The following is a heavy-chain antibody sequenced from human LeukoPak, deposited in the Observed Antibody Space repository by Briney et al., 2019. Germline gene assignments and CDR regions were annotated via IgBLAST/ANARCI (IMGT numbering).Heavy chain of an antibody. CDR3: AKDLFPDWEPDPLGNDCCPDY. CDR1: GFTFSSYA. Sequence: PGGSLRLSCAASGFTFSSYAMSWVRQAPGKGLEWVSIISASGGGTYYADSVKGRFTISRDNSKNTLYLQMNSLRVEDTAVYYCAKDLFPDWEPDPLGNDCCPDYWGQGTLVTVSS. J-gene: IGHJ4*02. CDR2: ISASGGGT. D-gene: IGHD2-21*02. V-gene: IGHV3-23*01.